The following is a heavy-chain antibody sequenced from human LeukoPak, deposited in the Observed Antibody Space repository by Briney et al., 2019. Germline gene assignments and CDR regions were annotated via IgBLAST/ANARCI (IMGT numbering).Heavy chain of an antibody. Sequence: PGGSLRLSCAASGFTFSSYSMNWVRQAPGKGLEWVSSISSSSSYIYYADSVKGRFTISRDNAKNSLYLQMNSLRAEDTAVYYCARVRMTTVTRSKWFDPWGQGTLVTVSS. CDR1: GFTFSSYS. CDR3: ARVRMTTVTRSKWFDP. CDR2: ISSSSSYI. J-gene: IGHJ5*02. D-gene: IGHD4-17*01. V-gene: IGHV3-21*01.